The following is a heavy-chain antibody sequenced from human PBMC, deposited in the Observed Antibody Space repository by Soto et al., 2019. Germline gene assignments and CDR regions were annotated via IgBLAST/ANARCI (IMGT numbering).Heavy chain of an antibody. CDR1: GYTFTGYY. CDR2: INPNSGGT. Sequence: SVKVSCKASGYTFTGYYMHWVRQAPVQGLEWMGWINPNSGGTNYAQKFQGWVTMTRDTSISTAYMELSRLRSDDTAVYYCAILLGYCSGGSCYSGSYFDYWGQGTLVTVSS. J-gene: IGHJ4*02. D-gene: IGHD2-15*01. CDR3: AILLGYCSGGSCYSGSYFDY. V-gene: IGHV1-2*04.